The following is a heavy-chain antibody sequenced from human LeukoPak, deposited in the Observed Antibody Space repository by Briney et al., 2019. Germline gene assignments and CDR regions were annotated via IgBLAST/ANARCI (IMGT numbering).Heavy chain of an antibody. Sequence: PSETLSLTCAVYGGSFSGYYWSWIRQPPGKGLEWIGEINHSGSTNYNPSLKSRVTISVDTSKNQFSLRLTSVTAADTAVYYCARLSKSVVQIETYWGPGTLVTVSS. D-gene: IGHD4-23*01. J-gene: IGHJ4*02. CDR3: ARLSKSVVQIETY. CDR1: GGSFSGYY. V-gene: IGHV4-34*01. CDR2: INHSGST.